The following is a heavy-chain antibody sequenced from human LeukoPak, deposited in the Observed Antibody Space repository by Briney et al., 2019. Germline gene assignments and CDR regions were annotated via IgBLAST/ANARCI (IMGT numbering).Heavy chain of an antibody. CDR3: AREGRGYSYAFEY. J-gene: IGHJ4*02. CDR1: GFTFSNYW. V-gene: IGHV3-74*01. CDR2: INSDGSST. D-gene: IGHD5-18*01. Sequence: GGSLRLSCAASGFTFSNYWMHWVRHAPGKGLVWVSRINSDGSSTTYADSVKGRFTISRDNGQNTLYLQMNSLRARDTAVYYCAREGRGYSYAFEYWGQGTLVTVSS.